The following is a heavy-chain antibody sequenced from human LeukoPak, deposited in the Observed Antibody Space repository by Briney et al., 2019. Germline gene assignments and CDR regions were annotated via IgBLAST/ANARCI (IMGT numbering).Heavy chain of an antibody. V-gene: IGHV5-51*01. CDR2: IYPGDSDT. CDR3: ARRSGSYFNF. D-gene: IGHD1-26*01. J-gene: IGHJ4*02. Sequence: GESLKISCKGSGSGYNFANFWIGWVRQIPGKGLEWMGIIYPGDSDTRYNPSFEGQVTISADKSISTAYLQWSSLRASDTAMYFCARRSGSYFNFWGQGTQVIVSS. CDR1: GYNFANFW.